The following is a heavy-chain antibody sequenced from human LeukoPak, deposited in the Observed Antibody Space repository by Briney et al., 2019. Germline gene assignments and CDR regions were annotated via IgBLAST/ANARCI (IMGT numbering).Heavy chain of an antibody. CDR1: GFTFSSYS. D-gene: IGHD2-15*01. CDR3: ARVIRVAVDAFDI. Sequence: PGGSLRLSCAASGFTFSSYSMNWVRQAPGQGLEWVSSISSSSYIYYADSVKCRFTISRDNAKNSLYLQMNSLRAEDTAVYYCARVIRVAVDAFDIWGQGTMVTVSS. CDR2: ISSSSYI. J-gene: IGHJ3*02. V-gene: IGHV3-21*01.